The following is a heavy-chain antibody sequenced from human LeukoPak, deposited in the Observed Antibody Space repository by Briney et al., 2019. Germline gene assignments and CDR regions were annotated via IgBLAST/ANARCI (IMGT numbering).Heavy chain of an antibody. CDR2: INPSGGST. V-gene: IGHV1-46*01. J-gene: IGHJ4*02. CDR3: ARGAPYYYGSGTPVSHFDY. Sequence: ASVKVSCKASGYTFTSYYMHWVRQAPGQGLEWMGIINPSGGSTSYAQKFQGRVTMTRDTSISTAYMELSRLRSDDTAVYYCARGAPYYYGSGTPVSHFDYWGQGTLVTVSS. CDR1: GYTFTSYY. D-gene: IGHD3-10*01.